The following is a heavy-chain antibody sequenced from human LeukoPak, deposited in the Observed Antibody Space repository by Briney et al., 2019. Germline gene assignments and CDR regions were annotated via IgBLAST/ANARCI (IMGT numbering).Heavy chain of an antibody. D-gene: IGHD2-2*01. CDR1: GFTFSSYG. J-gene: IGHJ4*02. CDR2: IRYDGSNK. V-gene: IGHV3-30*02. CDR3: ANTVVPAANTDY. Sequence: GGSLRLSCAASGFTFSSYGMHWVRQAPGKGLEWVAFIRYDGSNKYYADSVKGRFTISRDNSRNTLYLQMNSLRAEDTAVYYCANTVVPAANTDYWGQGTLVTVSS.